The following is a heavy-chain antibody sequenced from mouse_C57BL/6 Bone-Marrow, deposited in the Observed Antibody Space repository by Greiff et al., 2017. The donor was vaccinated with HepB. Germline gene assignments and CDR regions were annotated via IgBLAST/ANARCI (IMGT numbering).Heavy chain of an antibody. D-gene: IGHD2-2*01. V-gene: IGHV14-1*01. Sequence: EVQLQQSGAELVRPGASVKLSCTASGFNIKDYYMHWVKQRPEQGLEWIGRIDPEDGDTEYAPKFQGKATMTADTSSNTAYLQLSSLTSEDTAVYYCTTVYGNDLYYYAMDYWGQGTSVTVSS. J-gene: IGHJ4*01. CDR3: TTVYGNDLYYYAMDY. CDR1: GFNIKDYY. CDR2: IDPEDGDT.